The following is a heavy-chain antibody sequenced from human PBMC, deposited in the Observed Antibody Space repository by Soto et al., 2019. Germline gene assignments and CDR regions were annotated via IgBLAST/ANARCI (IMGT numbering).Heavy chain of an antibody. CDR1: RGTLRSYA. D-gene: IGHD6-6*01. J-gene: IGHJ6*02. Sequence: ASVKVSCKASRGTLRSYAISWVRQAPGQGLEWMGGIIPIFGTANYAQKFQGRVTITADESTSTAYMELSSLRSEDTAVYYCARAYSSSNYYYYGMDVWGQGTTVTVSS. CDR2: IIPIFGTA. CDR3: ARAYSSSNYYYYGMDV. V-gene: IGHV1-69*13.